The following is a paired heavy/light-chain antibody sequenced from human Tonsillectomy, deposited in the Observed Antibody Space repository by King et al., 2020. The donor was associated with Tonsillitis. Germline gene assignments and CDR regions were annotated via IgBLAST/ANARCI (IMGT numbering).Heavy chain of an antibody. CDR1: GFTFSNYA. J-gene: IGHJ4*02. Sequence: EVQLLESGGGLVQPGGSLRLSCAVSGFTFSNYAMTWVRQAPGKGLEWVSSITNSGGGTYYADSVKGRFTVSRDNSKSTLYLQLDSLRAEDTAVYYCASNLVHWGQGTLVTVSS. V-gene: IGHV3-23*01. D-gene: IGHD2-8*01. CDR2: ITNSGGGT. CDR3: ASNLVH.
Light chain of an antibody. CDR2: AAS. J-gene: IGKJ1*01. V-gene: IGKV1-16*02. CDR1: QGISNF. Sequence: DIQMTQSPSSLSASVGDSVTITCRASQGISNFLAWFQQKPGKAPKSLIYAASTLQSGVPSKFSGSGSGTDFTLTISSLQPEDFATYYCQQYSSYPQTFGQGTKVEIK. CDR3: QQYSSYPQT.